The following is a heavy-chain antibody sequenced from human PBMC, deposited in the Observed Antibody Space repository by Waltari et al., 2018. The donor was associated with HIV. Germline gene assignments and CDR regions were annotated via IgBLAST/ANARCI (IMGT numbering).Heavy chain of an antibody. Sequence: EVQLVESGGGSVQPGRSLRLSCTASGITFDDYAMHWVRQPPGKVLDGVSVISWNSGDIAYADSVKGRFTISRDNTKNSLFLQMNSVRVEDTALYYCVKDGASTIFGVLNGMDVWGQGTTVTVSS. CDR1: GITFDDYA. J-gene: IGHJ6*02. CDR2: ISWNSGDI. CDR3: VKDGASTIFGVLNGMDV. V-gene: IGHV3-9*01. D-gene: IGHD3-3*01.